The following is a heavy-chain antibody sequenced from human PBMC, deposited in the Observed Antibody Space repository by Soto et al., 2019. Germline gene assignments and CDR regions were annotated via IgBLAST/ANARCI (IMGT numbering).Heavy chain of an antibody. Sequence: SETLSLTCTVSGGSISSGNYYWSWTRQYPEKGLEYIGYIYSGSTFSNPSLKSRVTISADTSANQFSLKLTSVTAADTAVYYCAAYCTNASCRDDRAGALDYWGQGALVTVS. D-gene: IGHD2-8*01. V-gene: IGHV4-31*03. CDR3: AAYCTNASCRDDRAGALDY. J-gene: IGHJ4*02. CDR1: GGSISSGNYY. CDR2: IYSGST.